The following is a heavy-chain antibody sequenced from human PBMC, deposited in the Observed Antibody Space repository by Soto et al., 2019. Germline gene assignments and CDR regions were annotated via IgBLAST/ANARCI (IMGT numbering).Heavy chain of an antibody. Sequence: QVQLVESGGGVVQPGRSLRLSCAASGFTFSSYGMHWVRQAPGKGLEWVAIISYDGSNTYYADSVKGRFTISRDNSKNTLYLQMNRLRAEDTCVYYCAKEGGLSGSYYISSSYYFDYWGQGTLVTVSS. J-gene: IGHJ4*02. CDR2: ISYDGSNT. D-gene: IGHD1-26*01. CDR3: AKEGGLSGSYYISSSYYFDY. CDR1: GFTFSSYG. V-gene: IGHV3-30*18.